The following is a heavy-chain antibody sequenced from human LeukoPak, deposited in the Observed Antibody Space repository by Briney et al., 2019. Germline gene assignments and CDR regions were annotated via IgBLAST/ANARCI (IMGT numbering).Heavy chain of an antibody. D-gene: IGHD6-6*01. V-gene: IGHV1-2*02. CDR1: GYTLPGYY. CDR2: INPNSGGT. CDR3: AREHSSSSGKVFDY. J-gene: IGHJ4*02. Sequence: ASVKVSCKASGYTLPGYYMHWVRQAPGQGLEWMGWINPNSGGTNYTQKFQGRVTMTRDTSISTAYMELSRLRSDDTAVYYCAREHSSSSGKVFDYWGQGTLVTVSS.